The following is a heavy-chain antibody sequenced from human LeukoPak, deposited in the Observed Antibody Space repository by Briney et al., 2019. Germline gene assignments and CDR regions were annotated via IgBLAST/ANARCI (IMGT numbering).Heavy chain of an antibody. CDR1: GYSISSGSY. J-gene: IGHJ6*03. V-gene: IGHV4-38-2*02. Sequence: SETLFLTCTVSGYSISSGSYWGWIRQPPGKGLEWIGSTHHSGTTYYNPSLKSRVTISIDTSKNQFSLMLSSVTAADTAVYYCARVVTFGVVSNYYYYYMDVWGKGTTVTVSS. CDR3: ARVVTFGVVSNYYYYYMDV. CDR2: THHSGTT. D-gene: IGHD3-3*01.